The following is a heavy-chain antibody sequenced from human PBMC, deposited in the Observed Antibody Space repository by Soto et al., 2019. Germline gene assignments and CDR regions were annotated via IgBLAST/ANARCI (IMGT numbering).Heavy chain of an antibody. J-gene: IGHJ4*02. V-gene: IGHV1-18*01. CDR1: GYTFTSYG. CDR3: ARDWFCVDH. Sequence: QVQLVQSGAEVKKPGASVKVSCKASGYTFTSYGISWVRQAPGQGLEWMGWISAYNGNTNYAQKLQGRGTMTTDTSTNTAYMELRSLGSYDTAVDFLARDWFCVDHWGQGTLVTVSS. CDR2: ISAYNGNT. D-gene: IGHD3-10*01.